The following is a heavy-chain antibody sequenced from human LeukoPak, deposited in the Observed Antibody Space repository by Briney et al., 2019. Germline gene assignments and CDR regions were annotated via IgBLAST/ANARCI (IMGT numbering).Heavy chain of an antibody. CDR2: INPSGGST. J-gene: IGHJ4*02. CDR3: ARGSMVRGVLHTKSNGVDY. Sequence: ASVKVSCKASGYTFTSYYMHWVRQAPGQGLEWMGIINPSGGSTSYAQKFQGRVTMTRDTSTSTVYMELSSLRSEDTAVYYCARGSMVRGVLHTKSNGVDYWGQGTLVTVSS. V-gene: IGHV1-46*01. CDR1: GYTFTSYY. D-gene: IGHD3-10*01.